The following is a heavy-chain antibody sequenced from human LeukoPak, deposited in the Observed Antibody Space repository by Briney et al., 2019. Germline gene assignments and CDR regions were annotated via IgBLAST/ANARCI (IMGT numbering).Heavy chain of an antibody. D-gene: IGHD2-8*01. J-gene: IGHJ3*02. V-gene: IGHV1-2*02. CDR1: GYTFTGYY. CDR3: ATYPEGYCTNGVCPANAFDI. Sequence: ASVKVSCKASGYTFTGYYMHWVRQAPGQGLEWMGWINPNSGGTNYAQKFQGRVTMTRDTSISTAYMELSRPRSDDTAVYYCATYPEGYCTNGVCPANAFDIWGQGTMVTVSS. CDR2: INPNSGGT.